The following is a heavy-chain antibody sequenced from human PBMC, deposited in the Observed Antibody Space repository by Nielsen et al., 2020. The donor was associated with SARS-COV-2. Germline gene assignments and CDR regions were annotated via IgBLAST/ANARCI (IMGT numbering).Heavy chain of an antibody. D-gene: IGHD6-19*01. CDR1: GFTFDDYA. CDR2: ISWNSGSI. Sequence: GGSLRLSCAASGFTFDDYAMHWVRQAPGKGLEWVSGISWNSGSIGYADSVKGRFTVSRDNSKNTVFLQINSLRAEDTAVYYCARDLEAANQWLVTDYWGQGTLVTVSS. CDR3: ARDLEAANQWLVTDY. V-gene: IGHV3-9*01. J-gene: IGHJ4*02.